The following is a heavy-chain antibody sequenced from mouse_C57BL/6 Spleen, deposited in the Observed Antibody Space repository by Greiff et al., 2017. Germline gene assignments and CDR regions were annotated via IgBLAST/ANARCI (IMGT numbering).Heavy chain of an antibody. CDR1: GFSLTSYA. D-gene: IGHD3-3*01. CDR3: GRNEGGHSAWFAY. V-gene: IGHV2-9-1*01. J-gene: IGHJ3*01. Sequence: VKLVESGPGLVAPSPSLSITCTVSGFSLTSYAISWVRQPPGKGLEWLGVIWTGGGTNYNSALKSRLSISKDNSKSQVFLKMNSLQTDDTARYYCGRNEGGHSAWFAYWGQGTLVTVSA. CDR2: IWTGGGT.